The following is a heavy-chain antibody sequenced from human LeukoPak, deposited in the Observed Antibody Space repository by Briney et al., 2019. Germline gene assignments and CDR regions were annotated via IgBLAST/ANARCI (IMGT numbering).Heavy chain of an antibody. CDR1: GGSISSSSYY. CDR3: ARVKVGLPPHYYMDV. V-gene: IGHV4-39*07. Sequence: SETLSLTCTVSGGSISSSSYYWGWIRQPPGKGLEWIGSIYYSGSTYYNPSLKSRVTISVDTSKNQFSLKLSSVTAADTAVYYCARVKVGLPPHYYMDVWGKGTTVTVSS. D-gene: IGHD1-26*01. CDR2: IYYSGST. J-gene: IGHJ6*03.